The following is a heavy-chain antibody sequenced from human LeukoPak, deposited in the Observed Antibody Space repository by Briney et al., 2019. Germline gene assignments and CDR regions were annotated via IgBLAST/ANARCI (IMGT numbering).Heavy chain of an antibody. J-gene: IGHJ4*02. Sequence: GASVKVSCKASGYTFTGYYMHWVRQAPGQGLEWMGWINPNSGGTNYAQKFQGRFTMTRDTSISTLYMELSSLKSDDTAVYYCARDYGTNWDPYWGQGTLVTVSS. CDR2: INPNSGGT. V-gene: IGHV1-2*02. CDR1: GYTFTGYY. CDR3: ARDYGTNWDPY. D-gene: IGHD7-27*01.